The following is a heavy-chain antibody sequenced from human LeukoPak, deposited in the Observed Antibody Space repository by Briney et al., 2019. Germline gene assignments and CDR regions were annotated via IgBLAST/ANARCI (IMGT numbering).Heavy chain of an antibody. D-gene: IGHD3-10*01. CDR2: ISSSSSYI. Sequence: GGSLRLSCAASGFTFSSYSMNWVRQAPGKGLEWVSSISSSSSYIYYADSVKGRFTISRDNAKNSLYLQMNSLRAEDTAVYYCARVGGPGDYFDYWGQGTLVTVSS. V-gene: IGHV3-21*01. CDR3: ARVGGPGDYFDY. CDR1: GFTFSSYS. J-gene: IGHJ4*02.